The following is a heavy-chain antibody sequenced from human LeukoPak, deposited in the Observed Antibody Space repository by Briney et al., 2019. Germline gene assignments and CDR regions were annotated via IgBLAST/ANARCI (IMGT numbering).Heavy chain of an antibody. J-gene: IGHJ5*02. V-gene: IGHV6-1*01. CDR2: TYYRSKWYN. Sequence: SQTLSLTCAISGDSVAGNGAAWNWIRQSPSRGLEWLGRTYYRSKWYNDYAVSVKSRISINPDTSKNQFSLHLNSVTPEDTAGYYCAREEEFEEPAATRFPWFDPWGQGTLVTSPQ. D-gene: IGHD2-2*01. CDR1: GDSVAGNGAA. CDR3: AREEEFEEPAATRFPWFDP.